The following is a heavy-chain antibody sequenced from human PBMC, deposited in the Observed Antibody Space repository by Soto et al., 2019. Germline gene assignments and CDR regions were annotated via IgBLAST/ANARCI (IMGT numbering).Heavy chain of an antibody. J-gene: IGHJ3*02. Sequence: SETLSLTCTVSGGSISSGGYYWSWIRQHPGKGLEWIGYIYYSGSTYYNPSLKSRVTISVDTSKNQFSLKLSSVTAADTAVYYFARNPLKLPPGGAFDTWGQGKMLTVPS. CDR3: ARNPLKLPPGGAFDT. D-gene: IGHD1-7*01. CDR2: IYYSGST. V-gene: IGHV4-31*03. CDR1: GGSISSGGYY.